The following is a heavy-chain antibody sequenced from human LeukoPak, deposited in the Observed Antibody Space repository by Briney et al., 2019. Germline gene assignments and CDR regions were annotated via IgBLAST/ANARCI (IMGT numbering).Heavy chain of an antibody. J-gene: IGHJ4*02. D-gene: IGHD3-10*01. CDR3: AARFGSGSYAHLDY. Sequence: GGSLRLSCAASGFTFSNAWLSWVRQAPGKGLEWVGRIKSTTDGGTTDYAAPVKGRFTISRDDSKNTLYPQMNSLKTEDTAVYYCAARFGSGSYAHLDYWGQGTLVTVSS. CDR1: GFTFSNAW. V-gene: IGHV3-15*01. CDR2: IKSTTDGGTT.